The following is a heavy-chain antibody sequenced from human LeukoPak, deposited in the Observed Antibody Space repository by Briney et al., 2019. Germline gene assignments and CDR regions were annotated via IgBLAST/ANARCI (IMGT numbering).Heavy chain of an antibody. D-gene: IGHD3-10*01. J-gene: IGHJ4*02. CDR2: ISSSSSYI. Sequence: GSLRLSCAASGFTFSSYSMNWVRQAPGKGLEGVSSISSSSSYIYYADSVKGRFTISRDNAKNSLYLQMNSLRAEDTAVYYCARDYYGSGSYLASHFDYWGQGTLVTVSS. CDR1: GFTFSSYS. CDR3: ARDYYGSGSYLASHFDY. V-gene: IGHV3-21*01.